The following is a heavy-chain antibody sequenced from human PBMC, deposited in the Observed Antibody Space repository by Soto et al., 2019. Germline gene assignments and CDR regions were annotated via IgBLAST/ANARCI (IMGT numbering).Heavy chain of an antibody. V-gene: IGHV3-30*04. D-gene: IGHD3-22*01. CDR1: GFIFSTYA. CDR2: ISYDGRNK. J-gene: IGHJ3*02. CDR3: AREYASSGYGYDAFDI. Sequence: QVQLVESGGGVVQPGRSLRLSCAASGFIFSTYAMHWVRQAPGKGLEWVTFISYDGRNKYYADSVKDRFTISRDNSKNTLYLLMNSLRTEDTAVYYCAREYASSGYGYDAFDIWGQGTMVTVSS.